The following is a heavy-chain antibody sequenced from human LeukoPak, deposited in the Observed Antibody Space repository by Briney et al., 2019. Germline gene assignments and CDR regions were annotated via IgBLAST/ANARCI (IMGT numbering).Heavy chain of an antibody. CDR1: GFTFSSYW. J-gene: IGHJ3*02. V-gene: IGHV3-7*03. D-gene: IGHD6-19*01. CDR2: INHNGNVN. Sequence: GSLRLSCAASGFTFSSYWMNWARQAPGKGLEWVASINHNGNVNYYVDSVKGRFTISRDNAKDSLYLQMSNLRAEDTAVYYCASTVAGINAFDIWGQGTMVTVSS. CDR3: ASTVAGINAFDI.